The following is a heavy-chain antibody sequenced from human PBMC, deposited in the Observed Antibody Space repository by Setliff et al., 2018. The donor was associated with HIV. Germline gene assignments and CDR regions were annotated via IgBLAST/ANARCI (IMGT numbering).Heavy chain of an antibody. J-gene: IGHJ4*02. CDR3: ARDFSWATDS. D-gene: IGHD2-15*01. Sequence: QPGGSLRLSCAASGFTISSYHIHWVRQAPGKGLEWVAFVRHDGDVQIYADSVKGRFTASRDNPKNTVSLQLNSLRIEDTAVYYCARDFSWATDSWGQGTLVTVSS. V-gene: IGHV3-30*02. CDR2: VRHDGDVQ. CDR1: GFTISSYH.